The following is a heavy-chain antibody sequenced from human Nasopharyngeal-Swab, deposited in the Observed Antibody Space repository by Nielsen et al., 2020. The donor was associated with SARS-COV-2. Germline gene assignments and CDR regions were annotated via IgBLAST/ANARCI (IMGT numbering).Heavy chain of an antibody. J-gene: IGHJ3*02. CDR3: AKSLGQLLEWFTYDILTGYYSDAFDI. Sequence: GESPKISCAASGFTFSSYAMSWVRQAPGKGLEWVSAIRCSGGSTYYADSVKGRFTISRDNSKNTLYLQMNSLRAEDTAVYYCAKSLGQLLEWFTYDILTGYYSDAFDIWGQGTMVTVSS. V-gene: IGHV3-23*01. CDR1: GFTFSSYA. D-gene: IGHD3-9*01. CDR2: IRCSGGST.